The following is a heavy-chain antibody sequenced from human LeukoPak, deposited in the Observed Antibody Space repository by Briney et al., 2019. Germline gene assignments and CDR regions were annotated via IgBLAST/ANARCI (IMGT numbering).Heavy chain of an antibody. Sequence: GGSLRLSCAASGFTFSNYWISWVRHAPGKWLEWVAIIKKDGSEKYYVDSVKGRFTISRDNAKNSLYLQMNGLTAADSAEYYCATNVGYGSGNGGGNWGQGTVVTVSS. CDR3: ATNVGYGSGNGGGN. CDR1: GFTFSNYW. D-gene: IGHD3-10*01. V-gene: IGHV3-7*01. J-gene: IGHJ4*02. CDR2: IKKDGSEK.